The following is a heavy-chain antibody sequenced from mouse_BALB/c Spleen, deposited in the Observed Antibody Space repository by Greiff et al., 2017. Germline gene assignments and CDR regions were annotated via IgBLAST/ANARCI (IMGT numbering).Heavy chain of an antibody. J-gene: IGHJ4*01. CDR3: AKYYYAMDY. CDR1: GFNIKDTY. V-gene: IGHV14-3*02. CDR2: IDPANGNT. Sequence: VQLQQSGAELVKPGASVKLSCTASGFNIKDTYMHWVKQRPEQGLEWIGRIDPANGNTKYDRKFQGKATITADTSSNTAYLQLSSLTSEDTAVYYCAKYYYAMDYWGQGTAVTVSS.